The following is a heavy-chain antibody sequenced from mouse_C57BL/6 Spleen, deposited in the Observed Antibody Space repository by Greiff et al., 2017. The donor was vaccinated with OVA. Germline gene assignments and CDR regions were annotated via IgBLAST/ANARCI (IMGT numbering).Heavy chain of an antibody. CDR3: ARAGYYDYYAMDY. CDR1: GYSITSGYY. CDR2: ISYDGSN. D-gene: IGHD2-3*01. J-gene: IGHJ4*01. Sequence: EVKLQESGPGLVKPSQSLSLTCSVTGYSITSGYYWNWIRQFPGNKLEWMGYISYDGSNNYNPSLKNRISITRDTSKNQFFLKLNSVTTEDTATYYCARAGYYDYYAMDYWGQGTSVTVSS. V-gene: IGHV3-6*01.